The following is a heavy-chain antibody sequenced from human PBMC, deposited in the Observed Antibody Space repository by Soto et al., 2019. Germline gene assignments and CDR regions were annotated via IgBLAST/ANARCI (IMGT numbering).Heavy chain of an antibody. Sequence: QGQLQQSGPGLVKPSQTLSLTCAISGDSVSSDITSWNWIRQSPSRGLEWLGRTYYRSKWFHDYAASVKSPITTNHDTSKNQFSLELNAKNPEDTAVYYCERGNDLDVWGQGTVVTVSS. CDR2: TYYRSKWFH. D-gene: IGHD3-16*01. CDR3: ERGNDLDV. CDR1: GDSVSSDITS. J-gene: IGHJ3*01. V-gene: IGHV6-1*01.